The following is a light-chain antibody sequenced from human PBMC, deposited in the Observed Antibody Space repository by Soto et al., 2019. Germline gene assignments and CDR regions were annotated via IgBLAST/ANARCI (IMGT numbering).Light chain of an antibody. CDR1: SSDVGSYNL. J-gene: IGLJ1*01. Sequence: QSALTQPASVSGSPGQSITISCTGTSSDVGSYNLVSWYQQHPGKAPKLMIYEVSKRPSGVSNRFSGSKSGNTASLTISGLQAEDEADYYCCSYAGSSTLYVFGTGTKVT. CDR2: EVS. CDR3: CSYAGSSTLYV. V-gene: IGLV2-23*02.